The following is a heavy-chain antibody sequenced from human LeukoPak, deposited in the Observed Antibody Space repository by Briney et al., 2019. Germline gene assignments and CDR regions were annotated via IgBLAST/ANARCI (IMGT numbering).Heavy chain of an antibody. D-gene: IGHD2/OR15-2a*01. CDR2: ISTDGSTT. CDR3: ARDFSPSMFDY. CDR1: GFTFSNYW. V-gene: IGHV3-74*01. Sequence: PGGSLRLSCAASGFTFSNYWMHWVRQVPGKGLVWVSRISTDGSTTGYADSVKGRFTISRDNAKNTLYLQMKSLSDEDTAVYYCARDFSPSMFDYWGQGTLVTVPS. J-gene: IGHJ4*02.